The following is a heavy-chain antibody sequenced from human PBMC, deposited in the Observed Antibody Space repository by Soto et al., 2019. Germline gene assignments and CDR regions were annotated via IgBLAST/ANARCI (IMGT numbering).Heavy chain of an antibody. Sequence: QVQLVQSGAEVKKPGASVKDSCKASGYTFTRYGITWVRQARGQGLEWMGWINGYNGNTKYAQKLQGRVTMTTDTSTSTAYMELRSLTSDDTAVYYCAREGDYPYYYYGMDVWGQGTTVTVSS. D-gene: IGHD4-17*01. J-gene: IGHJ6*02. CDR2: INGYNGNT. CDR3: AREGDYPYYYYGMDV. CDR1: GYTFTRYG. V-gene: IGHV1-18*01.